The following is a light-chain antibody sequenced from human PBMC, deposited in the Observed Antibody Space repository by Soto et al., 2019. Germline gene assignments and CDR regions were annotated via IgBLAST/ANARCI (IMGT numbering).Light chain of an antibody. V-gene: IGKV3D-15*01. J-gene: IGKJ4*01. CDR3: QQYNNWPLT. CDR1: QTVRNY. CDR2: EAS. Sequence: EFVLTKSPGTLSLSPGEKAALSCLASQTVRNYYLAWYQQKPGQAPRLLIYEASSRATGIPDRFSGSGSGTEFTLTISSLQSEDFAVYYCQQYNNWPLTFGGGTKVDI.